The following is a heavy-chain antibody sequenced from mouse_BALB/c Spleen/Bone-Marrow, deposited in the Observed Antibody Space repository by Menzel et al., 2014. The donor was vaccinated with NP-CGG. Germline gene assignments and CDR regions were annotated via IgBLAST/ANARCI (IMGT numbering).Heavy chain of an antibody. CDR3: ARYDGPAWFAY. Sequence: VQLQQSGAELVKPGASVRLSCKASGYSFTSYWIHWVKQRPGQGLEWVGEINPSNGRNNYNEKFKNKATLTVDKSSSTAYMQLSSLTSEDSAVYYCARYDGPAWFAYRGQGTLVTVSA. D-gene: IGHD2-3*01. CDR2: INPSNGRN. V-gene: IGHV1S81*02. J-gene: IGHJ3*01. CDR1: GYSFTSYW.